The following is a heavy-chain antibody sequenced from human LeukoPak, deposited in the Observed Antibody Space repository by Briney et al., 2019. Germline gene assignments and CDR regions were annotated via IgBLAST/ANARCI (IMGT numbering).Heavy chain of an antibody. J-gene: IGHJ4*02. CDR3: ARVRPSRDGYNYFDY. V-gene: IGHV3-20*01. CDR2: INWNGGNT. D-gene: IGHD5-24*01. CDR1: GFTFDNYA. Sequence: GGSLRLSCAASGFTFDNYAMSWVRQAPGKGLEWVTDINWNGGNTGYADFVKGRFTISRDNAKNSLYLQMNSLRAEDTALYHCARVRPSRDGYNYFDYWGQGTLVTVSS.